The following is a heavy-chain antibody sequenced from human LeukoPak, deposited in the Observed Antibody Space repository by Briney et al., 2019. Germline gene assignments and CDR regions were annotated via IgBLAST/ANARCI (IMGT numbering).Heavy chain of an antibody. CDR3: ARDCAGGDDF. CDR1: GFTFSRYW. Sequence: PGGSLRLSCAASGFTFSRYWMSWVRQAPGKGLEWVANIKQDGGEEHYVDSVKGRFTISRDNAKNSLYLQMNSLRAEDTAVYDCARDCAGGDDFWGQGTLVTVSS. D-gene: IGHD1-14*01. V-gene: IGHV3-7*01. CDR2: IKQDGGEE. J-gene: IGHJ4*02.